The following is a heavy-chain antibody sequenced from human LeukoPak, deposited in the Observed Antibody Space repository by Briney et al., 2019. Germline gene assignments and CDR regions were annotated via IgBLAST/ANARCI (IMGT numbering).Heavy chain of an antibody. CDR2: VSYDGRDK. D-gene: IGHD6-19*01. CDR3: AARSVAGTGFDY. V-gene: IGHV3-30*04. CDR1: GFSFTGYA. J-gene: IGHJ4*02. Sequence: GGSLRLSCAASGFSFTGYAIHWVRQAPGKGLEWVAVVSYDGRDKYYADSVKGRFTISRDNSKNTLYLQMNSLRAEDTAVYYCAARSVAGTGFDYWDQGTLVTVSS.